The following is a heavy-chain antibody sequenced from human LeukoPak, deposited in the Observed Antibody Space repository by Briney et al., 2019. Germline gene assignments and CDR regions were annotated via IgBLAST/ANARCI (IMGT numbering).Heavy chain of an antibody. J-gene: IGHJ4*02. Sequence: GGSLRLSCAASGFTFSQAWMSWVRQAPGKGLEWVGRIKNKTDGGTTDYAAPVKGRFTISRDDSKNTLYLQMSSLKTEDTAVYYCTTISVGAYSAFSFDYWGQGTLVTVSS. CDR2: IKNKTDGGTT. D-gene: IGHD1-26*01. CDR3: TTISVGAYSAFSFDY. CDR1: GFTFSQAW. V-gene: IGHV3-15*01.